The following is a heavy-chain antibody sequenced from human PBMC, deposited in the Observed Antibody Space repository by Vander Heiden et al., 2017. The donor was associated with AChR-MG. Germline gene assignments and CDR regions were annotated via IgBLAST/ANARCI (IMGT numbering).Heavy chain of an antibody. Sequence: EVQLVESGGGLVKPGGSLSLSCAASGFTFHGYAMNWVRQAPGKGLEGVSSISGESNYIYYADSVKGRFTISRDNAKNSLYLQMNTLRAEDTAVYYCATFEARGWSGNFWGQGTLVAVSS. CDR3: ATFEARGWSGNF. V-gene: IGHV3-21*01. CDR2: ISGESNYI. D-gene: IGHD6-19*01. J-gene: IGHJ4*02. CDR1: GFTFHGYA.